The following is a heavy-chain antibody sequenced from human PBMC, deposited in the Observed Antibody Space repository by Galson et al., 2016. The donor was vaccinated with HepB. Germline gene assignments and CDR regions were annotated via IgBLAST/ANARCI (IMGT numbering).Heavy chain of an antibody. J-gene: IGHJ4*02. CDR1: GFSFSNKY. CDR3: AREAPADYALDH. Sequence: SLRLSCAASGFSFSNKYMGWVRQAPGKGLEWIAYISSNSDNIYYADSVKGRFTISRDNAKNSLYVQMNSLRVEDTAVYYCAREAPADYALDHWGQGTLVTVSS. V-gene: IGHV3-48*01. D-gene: IGHD4-17*01. CDR2: ISSNSDNI.